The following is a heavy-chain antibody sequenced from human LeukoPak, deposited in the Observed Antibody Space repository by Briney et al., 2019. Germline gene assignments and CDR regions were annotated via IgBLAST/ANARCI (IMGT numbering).Heavy chain of an antibody. V-gene: IGHV4-39*01. J-gene: IGHJ6*03. D-gene: IGHD2-8*01. CDR3: ARRGPVLDRMLGHYYYYMDV. CDR1: GGSISSSGYY. CDR2: IYYSGST. Sequence: PSETLSLTCTVSGGSISSSGYYWGWIRQPPGKGLEWIGNIYYSGSTYYNPSLKSGITISVDTSKNQFSLKLSSVTAADTAVYYCARRGPVLDRMLGHYYYYMDVWGKGTTVTVSS.